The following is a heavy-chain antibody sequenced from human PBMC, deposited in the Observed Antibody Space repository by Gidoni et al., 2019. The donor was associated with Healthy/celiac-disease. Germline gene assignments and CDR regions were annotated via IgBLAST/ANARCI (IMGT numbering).Heavy chain of an antibody. D-gene: IGHD3-22*01. CDR2: ISSSSSYI. V-gene: IGHV3-21*01. J-gene: IGHJ4*02. CDR1: GFTFSSYS. CDR3: AGISGYYLGLRSDY. Sequence: EVQLVESGGGLVKPGGSLRLSCAASGFTFSSYSMNWVRQAPGKGLEWVSSISSSSSYIYYADSVKGRFTISRDNAKNSLYLQMNSLRAEDTAVYYCAGISGYYLGLRSDYWGQGTLVTVSS.